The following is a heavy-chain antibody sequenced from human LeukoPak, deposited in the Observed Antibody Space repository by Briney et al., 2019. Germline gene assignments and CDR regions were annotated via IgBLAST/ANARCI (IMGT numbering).Heavy chain of an antibody. CDR2: INPNSGGT. D-gene: IGHD6-13*01. CDR1: GYXFTGYY. Sequence: ASVKVSCKASGYXFTGYYMHWVRQAPGQGLEWLGWINPNSGGTNYAQKFQGRVTMTRDTSISTAYMELSRLRSDDTAVYYCAREKEGSSFDYWGQGTLVTVSS. CDR3: AREKEGSSFDY. J-gene: IGHJ4*02. V-gene: IGHV1-2*02.